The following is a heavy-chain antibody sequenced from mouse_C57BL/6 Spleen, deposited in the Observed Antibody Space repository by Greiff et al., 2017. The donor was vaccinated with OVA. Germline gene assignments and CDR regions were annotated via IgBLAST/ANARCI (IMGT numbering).Heavy chain of an antibody. V-gene: IGHV1-50*01. D-gene: IGHD1-1*01. CDR2: IDPSDSYT. J-gene: IGHJ2*01. CDR3: ARTHITTVVAKGDY. CDR1: GYTFTSYW. Sequence: QVQLQQPGAELVKPGASVKLSCKASGYTFTSYWMQWVKQRPGQGLEWIGEIDPSDSYTNYNQKFKGKATLTVDTSSSPAYMQLSSLTSEDSAVYYCARTHITTVVAKGDYWGQGTTLTVSS.